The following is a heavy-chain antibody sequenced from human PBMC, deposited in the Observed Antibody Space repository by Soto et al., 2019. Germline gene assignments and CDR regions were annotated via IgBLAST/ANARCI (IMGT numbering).Heavy chain of an antibody. CDR1: GFTFDDYA. CDR2: ISWDGGST. CDR3: AKDLWGGDDYGDAFDI. D-gene: IGHD4-17*01. J-gene: IGHJ3*02. Sequence: EVQLVESGGVVVQPGGSLRLSCAASGFTFDDYAMHWVRQAPGKGLEWVSLISWDGGSTYYADSVKGRFTISRDNSKNSLYLQMNSLRAEDTALYYCAKDLWGGDDYGDAFDIWGQGTMVTVSS. V-gene: IGHV3-43D*04.